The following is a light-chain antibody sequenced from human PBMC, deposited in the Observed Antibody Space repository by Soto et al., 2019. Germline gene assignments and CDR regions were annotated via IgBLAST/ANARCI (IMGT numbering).Light chain of an antibody. CDR1: NSDVGGYNY. CDR2: EVS. Sequence: QSALTQPASVSGSPGQSITISCTGTNSDVGGYNYVSWYQHHQGKGPKLMIYEVSDRPSGISYRFSGSKSGNTASLTISGLQGEDEAEYYCSSYTSRTTLVFGTGTKLTVL. J-gene: IGLJ1*01. CDR3: SSYTSRTTLV. V-gene: IGLV2-14*01.